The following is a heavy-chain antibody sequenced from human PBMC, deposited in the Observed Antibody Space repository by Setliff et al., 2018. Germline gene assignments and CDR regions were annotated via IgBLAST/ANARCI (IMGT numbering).Heavy chain of an antibody. J-gene: IGHJ6*03. V-gene: IGHV1-3*01. Sequence: ASVKVSCKASGYTFTSYAMHWVRQAPGQRLEWMEWINAGNGNTKYSQKFQGRVTITRDTSASTAYMELSSLRSEDTAVYYCAREFTRYYNFWSAHRYYMDVWGKGTTVTVS. CDR3: AREFTRYYNFWSAHRYYMDV. CDR1: GYTFTSYA. CDR2: INAGNGNT. D-gene: IGHD3-3*01.